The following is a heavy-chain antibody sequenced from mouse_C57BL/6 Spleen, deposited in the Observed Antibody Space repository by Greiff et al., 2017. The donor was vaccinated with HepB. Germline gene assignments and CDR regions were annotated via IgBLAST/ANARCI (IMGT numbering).Heavy chain of an antibody. CDR3: ARGGGLRLQGAMDY. CDR2: ISDGGSYT. V-gene: IGHV5-4*01. D-gene: IGHD3-2*02. CDR1: GFTFSSYA. J-gene: IGHJ4*01. Sequence: EVHLVESGGGLVKPGGSLKLSCAASGFTFSSYAMSWVRQTPEKRLEWVATISDGGSYTYYPDNVKGRFTISRDNAKNNLYLQMSHLKSEDTAMYYCARGGGLRLQGAMDYWGQGTSVTVSS.